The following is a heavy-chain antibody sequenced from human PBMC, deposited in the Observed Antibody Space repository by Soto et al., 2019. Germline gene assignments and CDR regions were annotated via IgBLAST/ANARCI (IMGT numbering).Heavy chain of an antibody. Sequence: QAHLQQSGAEVKKPGASVKVSCEASGYNFATTSIAWVRQAPGQGLEWMGWITPYNGDTNYEQKLQGRVTMTTDTSTNTAHMEVRSLRSDDTAVYYCATLGPCSGGTCYSRPIDNWGQGTLVTVSS. CDR2: ITPYNGDT. CDR3: ATLGPCSGGTCYSRPIDN. CDR1: GYNFATTS. V-gene: IGHV1-18*01. D-gene: IGHD2-15*01. J-gene: IGHJ4*02.